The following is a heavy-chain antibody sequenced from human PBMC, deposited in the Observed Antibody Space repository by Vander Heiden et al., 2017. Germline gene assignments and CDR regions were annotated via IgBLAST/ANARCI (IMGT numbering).Heavy chain of an antibody. J-gene: IGHJ1*01. CDR2: ISGSGGST. CDR1: GFTFSSYA. D-gene: IGHD6-13*01. Sequence: EVQLLESGGGLVQPGGSLRLSCAASGFTFSSYALSWVRQAPGKGLEWVSAISGSGGSTYYADSVKGRFTISRDNSKNTLYLQMNSLRAEDTAVYYCATYSSSWSLKHWGQGTLVTVSS. CDR3: ATYSSSWSLKH. V-gene: IGHV3-23*01.